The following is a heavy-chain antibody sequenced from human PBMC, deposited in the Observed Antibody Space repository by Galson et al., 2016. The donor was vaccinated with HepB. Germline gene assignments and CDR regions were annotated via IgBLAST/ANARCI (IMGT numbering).Heavy chain of an antibody. J-gene: IGHJ6*02. Sequence: SETLSLTCSVSGVSISTSSHFWGWIRQPPGKSLEWIGSIHFGGNSYYNPSLKSRVTISVDLSKNQFSLKVTSVTAADTAVYFCARPTAYYGMDVWGQGTSVTISS. CDR1: GVSISTSSHF. D-gene: IGHD4-17*01. CDR2: IHFGGNS. CDR3: ARPTAYYGMDV. V-gene: IGHV4-39*01.